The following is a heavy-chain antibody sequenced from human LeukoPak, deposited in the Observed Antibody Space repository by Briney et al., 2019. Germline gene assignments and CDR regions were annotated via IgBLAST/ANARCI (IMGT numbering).Heavy chain of an antibody. CDR2: ISAYNGNT. Sequence: ASVKVSCKASGYTFTSYGISWVRQAPGQGLEWMGWISAYNGNTNYAQKFQGRVTITADESTSTAYMELSSLRSEDTAVYYCARDCSSTSCPDYWGQGTLVTVSS. CDR1: GYTFTSYG. V-gene: IGHV1-18*01. D-gene: IGHD2-2*01. CDR3: ARDCSSTSCPDY. J-gene: IGHJ4*02.